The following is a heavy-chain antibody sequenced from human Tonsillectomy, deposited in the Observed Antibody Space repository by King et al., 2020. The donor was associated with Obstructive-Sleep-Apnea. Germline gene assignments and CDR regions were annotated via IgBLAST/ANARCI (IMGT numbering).Heavy chain of an antibody. Sequence: VQLQESGPGLVKPSQTLSLTCTVSGGSISSGDYYWSWIRQPPGKGLEWIGYIYYSGSTYYNPSLKGRVTISVDTSKNQFSLKLSSVPAADTAVYYCSRDPYYYDSSGYYYGMDVWGQGTTVTVS. V-gene: IGHV4-30-4*01. CDR2: IYYSGST. J-gene: IGHJ6*02. D-gene: IGHD3-22*01. CDR1: GGSISSGDYY. CDR3: SRDPYYYDSSGYYYGMDV.